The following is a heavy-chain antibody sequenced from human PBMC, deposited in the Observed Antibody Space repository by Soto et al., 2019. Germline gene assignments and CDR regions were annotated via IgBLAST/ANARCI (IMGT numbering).Heavy chain of an antibody. CDR1: GGSISSGDYY. CDR2: IYYSGGT. Sequence: QVQLQESGPGLVKPSQTLSLTCTVSGGSISSGDYYWTWIRQPPGKGLEWIGDIYYSGGTYYNPSLKSRITISVDTSKNQFSLKLSSVTAADTAVYYCARGGNGYHILTGFSSHYWGQGTLITVSS. CDR3: ARGGNGYHILTGFSSHY. D-gene: IGHD3-9*01. V-gene: IGHV4-30-4*01. J-gene: IGHJ4*02.